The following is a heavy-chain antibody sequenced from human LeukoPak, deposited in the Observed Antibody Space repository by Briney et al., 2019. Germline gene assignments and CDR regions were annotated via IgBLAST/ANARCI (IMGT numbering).Heavy chain of an antibody. CDR2: IGGRGGST. Sequence: GGSLRLSYVASGFTFSSHAMAWVRQAPGKGLEWVSAIGGRGGSTYYADSVKGRFTISRDNSKNTLYLQMNSLRAEDTALYYCARDPGVVAFHYFDFWGQGTLVTVSS. CDR3: ARDPGVVAFHYFDF. J-gene: IGHJ4*02. D-gene: IGHD3-3*01. V-gene: IGHV3-23*01. CDR1: GFTFSSHA.